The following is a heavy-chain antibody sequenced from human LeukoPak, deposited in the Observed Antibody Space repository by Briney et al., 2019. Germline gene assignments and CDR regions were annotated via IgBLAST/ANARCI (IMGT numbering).Heavy chain of an antibody. CDR2: ISAHNGYT. CDR1: GYTFTSYA. V-gene: IGHV1-18*04. J-gene: IGHJ4*02. CDR3: ARGASYYYGSGSEIGY. D-gene: IGHD3-10*01. Sequence: ASVKVSCKASGYTFTSYAIHWVRQAPGQGLEWMGWISAHNGYTHYAQKLQGRVTMTTDTSTSTAYMELRSLRSDDTAVYYCARGASYYYGSGSEIGYWGQGTLVTVSS.